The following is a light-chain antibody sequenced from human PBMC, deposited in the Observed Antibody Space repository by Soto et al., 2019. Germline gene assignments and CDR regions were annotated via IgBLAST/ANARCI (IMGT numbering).Light chain of an antibody. CDR2: LNSDGSH. V-gene: IGLV4-69*01. Sequence: QPVLTQSPSASASLGASVKLTCTLSSGRSNYVIAWHQQQPEKGPRYLMKLNSDGSHSKGDGIPDRFSGSSSGAERYLTISSLQSEDEADYYCQTWDTGIRVFGGGTKLTVL. J-gene: IGLJ2*01. CDR1: SGRSNYV. CDR3: QTWDTGIRV.